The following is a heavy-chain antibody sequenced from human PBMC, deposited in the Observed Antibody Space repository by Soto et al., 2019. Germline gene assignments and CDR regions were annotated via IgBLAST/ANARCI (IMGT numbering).Heavy chain of an antibody. V-gene: IGHV4-4*07. D-gene: IGHD3-3*01. CDR2: IYTSGST. CDR3: ARDNLGITIFGVVTEYYYYGMDV. CDR1: GGSISSYY. Sequence: KPSETLSLTCTVSGGSISSYYWSWIRQPAGKGLEWIGRIYTSGSTNYNPSLKSRVTMSVDTSKNQFSLKLSSVTAADTAVYYCARDNLGITIFGVVTEYYYYGMDVWGQGTTVTVSS. J-gene: IGHJ6*02.